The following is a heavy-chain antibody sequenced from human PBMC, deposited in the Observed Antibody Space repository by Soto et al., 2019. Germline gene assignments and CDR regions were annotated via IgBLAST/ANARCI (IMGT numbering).Heavy chain of an antibody. V-gene: IGHV3-30*18. Sequence: QVQLVESGGGVVQPGRSLRLSCAASGFTFSSYGMHWVRQAPGKGLEWVAVISYDGSNKYYADSVKGRFTISRDNSKNTLYLQMNSLRAEDTAVYYCAKVLPWQQLAFDAFDIWGQGTMVTVSS. CDR2: ISYDGSNK. D-gene: IGHD6-13*01. J-gene: IGHJ3*02. CDR1: GFTFSSYG. CDR3: AKVLPWQQLAFDAFDI.